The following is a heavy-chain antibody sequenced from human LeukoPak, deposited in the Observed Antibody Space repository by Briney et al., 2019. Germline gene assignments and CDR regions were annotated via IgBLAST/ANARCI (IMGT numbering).Heavy chain of an antibody. CDR2: ISGSGAST. J-gene: IGHJ4*02. CDR1: GFSFSGYA. CDR3: AKGSRGYTNYYFDY. Sequence: GGSLRLSCASSGFSFSGYAMIWVRQAPGKGLELVSTISGSGASTFYAGSVRGRFITSKDIPSNTVYLQMNSLRAEDTAVYYCAKGSRGYTNYYFDYWGQGTLVTVSS. V-gene: IGHV3-23*01. D-gene: IGHD2-2*02.